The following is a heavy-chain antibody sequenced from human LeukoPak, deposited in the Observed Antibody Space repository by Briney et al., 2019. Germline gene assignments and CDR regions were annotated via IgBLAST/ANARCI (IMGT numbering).Heavy chain of an antibody. D-gene: IGHD6-13*01. CDR2: INPSGGT. CDR1: GGSFSGY. CDR3: ARDVIAAPGTSDY. J-gene: IGHJ4*02. Sequence: SETLSLTCGVFGGSFSGYWSWIRQPPGKGLEWIGEINPSGGTNYSPSLKCRVTMSVDRSKNQFSLKLSSVTAADTAVYYCARDVIAAPGTSDYWGQGALVTVSS. V-gene: IGHV4-34*10.